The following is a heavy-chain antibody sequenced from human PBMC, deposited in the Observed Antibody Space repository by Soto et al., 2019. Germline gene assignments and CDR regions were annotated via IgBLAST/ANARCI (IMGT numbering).Heavy chain of an antibody. D-gene: IGHD6-13*01. CDR1: GYTFTSYY. V-gene: IGHV1-46*01. Sequence: XSVKVSCKASGYTFTSYYMHWVRQAPGQGLEWMGIINPSGGSTSYAQKFQGRVTMTRDTSTSTVYMELSSLRSEDTAVYYCARVKKAAGPKDAFDIWGQGTMVTVSS. J-gene: IGHJ3*02. CDR2: INPSGGST. CDR3: ARVKKAAGPKDAFDI.